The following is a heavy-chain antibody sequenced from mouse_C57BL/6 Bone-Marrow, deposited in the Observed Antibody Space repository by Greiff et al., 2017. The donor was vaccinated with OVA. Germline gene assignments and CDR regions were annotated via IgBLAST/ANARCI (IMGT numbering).Heavy chain of an antibody. CDR1: GFTFSDYY. V-gene: IGHV5-12*01. Sequence: EVQLVESGGGLVQPGGSLKLSCAASGFTFSDYYMYWVRQTPEKRLEWVAYISNGGGSTYYPDTVKGRFTISRDNAKNTLYLQMSRLKSEDTAMYYCARHYYGSSYVYFDVWGTGTTVTVSS. CDR2: ISNGGGST. J-gene: IGHJ1*03. CDR3: ARHYYGSSYVYFDV. D-gene: IGHD1-1*01.